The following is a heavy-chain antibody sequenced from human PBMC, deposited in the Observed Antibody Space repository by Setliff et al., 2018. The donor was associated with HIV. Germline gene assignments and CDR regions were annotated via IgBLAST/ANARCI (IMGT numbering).Heavy chain of an antibody. CDR2: ISYDGSNK. CDR3: ARDWAMVRGVTTYYFDY. Sequence: PGGSLRLSCAASGFIFSSYAMHWVRQAPGKGLEWVAFISYDGSNKYYADSVKGRFTISRDNSKNTLYLQMNSLRAEDTAVYYCARDWAMVRGVTTYYFDYWGQGTLVTVSS. D-gene: IGHD3-10*01. CDR1: GFIFSSYA. V-gene: IGHV3-30*04. J-gene: IGHJ4*02.